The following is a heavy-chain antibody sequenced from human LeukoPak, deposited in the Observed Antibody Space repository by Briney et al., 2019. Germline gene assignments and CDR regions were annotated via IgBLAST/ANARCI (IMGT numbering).Heavy chain of an antibody. V-gene: IGHV4-59*01. J-gene: IGHJ3*02. CDR3: ASANWVDAFDI. CDR2: IYYSGST. D-gene: IGHD7-27*01. Sequence: PSETLSLTCTVSGGSIINYYWSWIRQPPGKGLEWIGYIYYSGSTNYNPSLKSRVTISVDTSKNQFSLKLSSVTAADTAVYYCASANWVDAFDIWGQGTMVTVSS. CDR1: GGSIINYY.